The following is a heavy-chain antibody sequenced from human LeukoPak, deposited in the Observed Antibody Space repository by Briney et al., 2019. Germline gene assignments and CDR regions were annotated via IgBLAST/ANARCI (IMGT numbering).Heavy chain of an antibody. V-gene: IGHV4-59*01. D-gene: IGHD5-24*01. Sequence: SETLSLTCAVYGGSFSGYYWSWIRQPPGKGLEWIGYIYYSGSTNYNPSLKSRVTISVDTSKNQFSLKLSSVTAADTAVYYCARGRDGYNLDYWGQGTLVTVSS. J-gene: IGHJ4*02. CDR3: ARGRDGYNLDY. CDR2: IYYSGST. CDR1: GGSFSGYY.